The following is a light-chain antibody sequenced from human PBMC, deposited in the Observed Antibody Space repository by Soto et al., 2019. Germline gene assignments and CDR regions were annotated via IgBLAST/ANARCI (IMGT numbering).Light chain of an antibody. V-gene: IGKV3-20*01. CDR2: GAS. CDR1: QSVSSYY. CDR3: QQCDRPTGT. Sequence: EIVFTQSPGTLSLSPGERATLSCRASQSVSSYYLAWYQQKPGQAPRLLIYGASSRATGIPDRFSGSGSGTDFTLTISRLEPEDFAVYYCQQCDRPTGTFGQGTKVDIK. J-gene: IGKJ1*01.